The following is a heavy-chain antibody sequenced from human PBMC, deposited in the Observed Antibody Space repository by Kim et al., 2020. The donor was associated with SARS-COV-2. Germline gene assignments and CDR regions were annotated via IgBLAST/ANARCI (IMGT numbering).Heavy chain of an antibody. V-gene: IGHV4-39*01. CDR2: VGSGGST. Sequence: SETLSLSCAVSTDSISTSLYYWAWVRQPPGQGLEWIGGVGSGGSTYSNPSLKSRVTISIDTSKSQFSLRLTSVTAADTAVYYFARQNEWKLLEAFDHWGQGTLVTVSA. J-gene: IGHJ4*01. CDR1: TDSISTSLYY. CDR3: ARQNEWKLLEAFDH. D-gene: IGHD1-26*01.